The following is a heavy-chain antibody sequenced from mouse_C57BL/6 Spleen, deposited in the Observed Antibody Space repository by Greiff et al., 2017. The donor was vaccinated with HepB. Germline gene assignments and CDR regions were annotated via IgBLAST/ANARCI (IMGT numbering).Heavy chain of an antibody. CDR1: GFNIKDDY. V-gene: IGHV14-4*01. J-gene: IGHJ3*01. Sequence: EVKLQESGAELVRPGASVKLSCTASGFNIKDDYMHWVKQRPEQGLEWIGWIDPENGDTEYASKFQGKATITADTSSNTAYLQLSSLTSEDTAVYYCTTLYSKGFAYWGQGTLVTVSA. CDR3: TTLYSKGFAY. CDR2: IDPENGDT. D-gene: IGHD2-5*01.